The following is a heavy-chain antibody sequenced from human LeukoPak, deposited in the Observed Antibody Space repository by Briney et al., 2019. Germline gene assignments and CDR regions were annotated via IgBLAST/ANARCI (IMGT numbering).Heavy chain of an antibody. Sequence: SETLSLTCADYGGSFRGYYWSWLRQPPGKGLEWIGEIDHSASTNYNPSLKSRVTISVDTSKNQFSLKLSSVTAADTAVYYCARHEGFLEWLLMDCGQGTLVTVSS. CDR2: IDHSAST. D-gene: IGHD3-3*01. CDR1: GGSFRGYY. J-gene: IGHJ4*02. V-gene: IGHV4-34*01. CDR3: ARHEGFLEWLLMD.